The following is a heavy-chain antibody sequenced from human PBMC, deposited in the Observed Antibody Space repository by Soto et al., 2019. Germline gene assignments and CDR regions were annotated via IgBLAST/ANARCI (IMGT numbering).Heavy chain of an antibody. CDR3: AKDSGYSYGYDYFDY. Sequence: EVQLLESGGGLVQPGGSLRLSCAASGFTFSSYAMSWVRQAPGKGLEWVSGISGSGGSTNYADSVKGRFTISRDNSKITLYLQMNSLRAEDTAVYYCAKDSGYSYGYDYFDYWGQGTLVTVSS. V-gene: IGHV3-23*01. J-gene: IGHJ4*02. CDR2: ISGSGGST. CDR1: GFTFSSYA. D-gene: IGHD5-18*01.